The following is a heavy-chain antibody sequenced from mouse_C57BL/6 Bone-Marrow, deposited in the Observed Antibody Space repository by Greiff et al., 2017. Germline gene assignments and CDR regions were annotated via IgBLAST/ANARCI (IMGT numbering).Heavy chain of an antibody. Sequence: EVQLQQSGPGLVKPSQSLSLTCSVTGYSITSGYYWNWIRQFPGNKLEWKGYISYDGSNNYKPSLKNRISITRDTSKNQFFLKLNSVTTEDTATYYCAREWIYYYGGFAYWGQGTLVTVSA. CDR2: ISYDGSN. J-gene: IGHJ3*01. CDR3: AREWIYYYGGFAY. V-gene: IGHV3-6*01. CDR1: GYSITSGYY. D-gene: IGHD1-1*01.